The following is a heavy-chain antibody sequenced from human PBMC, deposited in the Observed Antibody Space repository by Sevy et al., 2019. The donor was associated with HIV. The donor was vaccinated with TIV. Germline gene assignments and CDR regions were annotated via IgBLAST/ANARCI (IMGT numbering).Heavy chain of an antibody. Sequence: ASVKVSCKASGGTFSTYGISWVRQAPGQGPEWMGGSIPILGTVNYAQKFQGRVTSTSDESTKTAYMELSSLRYEATAVYYCASGGGNSWYYFDYWGKETLVTVSS. CDR2: SIPILGTV. J-gene: IGHJ4*02. D-gene: IGHD6-13*01. CDR1: GGTFSTYG. V-gene: IGHV1-69*13. CDR3: ASGGGNSWYYFDY.